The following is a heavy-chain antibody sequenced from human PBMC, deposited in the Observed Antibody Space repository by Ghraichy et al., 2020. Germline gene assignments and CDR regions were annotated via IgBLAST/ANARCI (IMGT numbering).Heavy chain of an antibody. D-gene: IGHD5-24*01. CDR3: AREEI. CDR2: IKEDGSEQ. V-gene: IGHV3-7*03. J-gene: IGHJ4*02. CDR1: GFTFSGYW. Sequence: GGSLRLSCAASGFTFSGYWMSWVRQAPGKGLEWVANIKEDGSEQYYVDSVKGRFTISRDNAKNSLYLQMNSLRVDDTAVYYCAREEIWGQGTRVTVSS.